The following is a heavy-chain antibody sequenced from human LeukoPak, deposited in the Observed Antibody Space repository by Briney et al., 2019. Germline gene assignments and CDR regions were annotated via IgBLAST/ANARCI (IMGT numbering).Heavy chain of an antibody. CDR3: AKDRTGDLRYFDY. D-gene: IGHD7-27*01. CDR2: ISWSSGSI. Sequence: PGGSLRLSCAASGFTFDDYAMHWVRQAPGKGLEWVSGISWSSGSIGYADSVKGRFTISRDNAKNSLYLQMNSLRAEDTALYYCAKDRTGDLRYFDYWGQGTLVTVSS. V-gene: IGHV3-9*01. J-gene: IGHJ4*02. CDR1: GFTFDDYA.